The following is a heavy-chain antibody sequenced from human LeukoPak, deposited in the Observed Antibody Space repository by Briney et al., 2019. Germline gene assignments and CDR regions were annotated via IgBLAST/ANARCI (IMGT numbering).Heavy chain of an antibody. Sequence: GASVKVSCKASGYTFTGYYMHWVRQAPGQGLEWMGWINPNSGGTNYAQKFQGRVTMTRDTSISTAYMELSRLRSDDTAVYYCARVAIPSTVTQWYFDYWGQGTLVTVSS. CDR1: GYTFTGYY. V-gene: IGHV1-2*02. D-gene: IGHD4-17*01. CDR3: ARVAIPSTVTQWYFDY. CDR2: INPNSGGT. J-gene: IGHJ4*02.